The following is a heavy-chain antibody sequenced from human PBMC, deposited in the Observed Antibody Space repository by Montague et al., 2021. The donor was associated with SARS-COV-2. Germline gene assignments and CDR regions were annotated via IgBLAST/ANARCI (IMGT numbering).Heavy chain of an antibody. CDR2: IYYSGST. CDR1: GGSIISGGYY. CDR3: ARGLYGSGSYYNWFDP. J-gene: IGHJ5*02. Sequence: TLSLTCTVSGGSIISGGYYWSWIRQHPGKGLEWIGYIYYSGSTCYNPSLKSRVTLSVDTSKDQFSLQLSSVTAADTAVYYCARGLYGSGSYYNWFDPWGQGTLVTVSS. D-gene: IGHD3-10*01. V-gene: IGHV4-31*03.